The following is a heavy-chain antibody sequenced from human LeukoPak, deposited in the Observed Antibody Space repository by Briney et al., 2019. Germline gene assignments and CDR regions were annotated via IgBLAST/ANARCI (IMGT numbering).Heavy chain of an antibody. CDR3: ARDLGDGYNSATADY. V-gene: IGHV1-69*05. CDR1: GGTFSSYA. J-gene: IGHJ4*02. D-gene: IGHD5-24*01. Sequence: SVKVSCKASGGTFSSYAISWVRQAPGQGLEWMGRIIPIFGTANYAQKFQGRVTITTDESTSTAYMELSSLRSEDTAVYYCARDLGDGYNSATADYWGQGTLVTVSS. CDR2: IIPIFGTA.